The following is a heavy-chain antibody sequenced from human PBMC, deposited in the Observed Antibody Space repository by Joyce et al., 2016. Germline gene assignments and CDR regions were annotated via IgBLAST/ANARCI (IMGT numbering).Heavy chain of an antibody. CDR2: INPDTGDT. D-gene: IGHD2-2*01. J-gene: IGHJ3*01. CDR3: ARGPMPPYAFDV. CDR1: GYSFSDSY. V-gene: IGHV1-2*06. Sequence: QVNLVQSGAEVKKPRASVKVSCKASGYSFSDSYIHWVRQAPGQGLQWMGRINPDTGDTIYAQKFQGRVTLTRDTFISTVYMEVSRLRSDDTAVYFCARGPMPPYAFDVWGQGTLVTVST.